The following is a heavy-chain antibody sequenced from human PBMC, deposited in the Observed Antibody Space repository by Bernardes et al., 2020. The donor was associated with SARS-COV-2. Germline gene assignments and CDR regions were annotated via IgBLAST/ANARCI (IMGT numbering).Heavy chain of an antibody. CDR2: FDPDDGET. CDR3: ATSIAVAGTRKAYYYYYGRVV. CDR1: GYTLTAYY. D-gene: IGHD6-19*01. J-gene: IGHJ6*02. V-gene: IGHV1-24*01. Sequence: ASVKVSCKVSGYTLTAYYMHWVRQAPGQGLEWMGGFDPDDGETNYAQKFQGRVTMTEDTSTDTAYMELSSLRSEDTAVYYCATSIAVAGTRKAYYYYYGRVVWGQGTTVTVS.